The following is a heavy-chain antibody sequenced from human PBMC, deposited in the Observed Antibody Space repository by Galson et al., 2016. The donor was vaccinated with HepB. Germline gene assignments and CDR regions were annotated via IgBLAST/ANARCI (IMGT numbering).Heavy chain of an antibody. CDR1: GGSISGSC. CDR2: IYYTERT. D-gene: IGHD3-10*01. V-gene: IGHV4-59*01. Sequence: ETLSLTCTVSGGSISGSCWSWIRQPPGKGLEWIGCIYYTERTNYNPSLKSRVTISVNTSRNQFSLKLSSVTAADTAVYYCARGNWFGGNYGMDVWGQGTTITVTS. J-gene: IGHJ6*02. CDR3: ARGNWFGGNYGMDV.